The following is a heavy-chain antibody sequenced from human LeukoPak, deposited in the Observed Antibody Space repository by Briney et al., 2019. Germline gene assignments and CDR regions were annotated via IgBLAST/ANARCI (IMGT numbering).Heavy chain of an antibody. CDR2: INPSSGGT. D-gene: IGHD4-11*01. Sequence: ASVKVSCKASGYTFTGYYMHWVRQPPGQGLEWMGRINPSSGGTNYPHKLQGGATMTSHTYIRKAYMELHRLRSDDTAVYYCARPHTVLYNWFDPWGQGTLSPSPQ. CDR1: GYTFTGYY. J-gene: IGHJ5*02. CDR3: ARPHTVLYNWFDP. V-gene: IGHV1-2*06.